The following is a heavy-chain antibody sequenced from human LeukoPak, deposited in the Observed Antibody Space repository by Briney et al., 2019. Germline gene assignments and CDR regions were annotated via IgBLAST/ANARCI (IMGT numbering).Heavy chain of an antibody. CDR2: ISYDGSNK. J-gene: IGHJ4*02. D-gene: IGHD5-18*01. CDR1: GFTFSSYG. CDR3: AKDLYTATITLSFDY. Sequence: GRSLRLSCAASGFTFSSYGMYWVRQAPGKGLEWVAVISYDGSNKYYADSVKGRFTISRDNSKNTLYLQMNSLRAEDTAVYYCAKDLYTATITLSFDYWGQGTLVTVSS. V-gene: IGHV3-30*18.